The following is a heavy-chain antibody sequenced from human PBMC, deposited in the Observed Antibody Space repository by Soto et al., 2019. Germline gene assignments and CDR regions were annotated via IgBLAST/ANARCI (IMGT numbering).Heavy chain of an antibody. Sequence: EVQLLESGGGLVQPGGSLRLSCAASGFSFSSYAMSWVRQAPGKGLEWVSAISGSGSSTYYADSVKGRFTISRDNSKNTLNLQMNSLRAEDTAVYYCAKEITRTTHYYYMDVWGKGTTVTVSS. CDR2: ISGSGSST. CDR1: GFSFSSYA. J-gene: IGHJ6*03. D-gene: IGHD1-7*01. CDR3: AKEITRTTHYYYMDV. V-gene: IGHV3-23*01.